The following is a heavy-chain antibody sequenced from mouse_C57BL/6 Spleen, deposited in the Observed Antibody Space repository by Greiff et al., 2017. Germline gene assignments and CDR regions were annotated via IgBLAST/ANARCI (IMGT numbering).Heavy chain of an antibody. CDR3: TRWIFYDGRSFYFDY. Sequence: QVQLQQSGAELVRPGASVTLSCKASGYTFTDYDMHWVKQTPVPGLEWIGAIDPETGGTAYTQKFKGKALLTADKSSSTAYMELRSLTSEDSAVYYFTRWIFYDGRSFYFDYWGQGTTLTVSS. V-gene: IGHV1-15*01. D-gene: IGHD1-1*01. J-gene: IGHJ2*01. CDR2: IDPETGGT. CDR1: GYTFTDYD.